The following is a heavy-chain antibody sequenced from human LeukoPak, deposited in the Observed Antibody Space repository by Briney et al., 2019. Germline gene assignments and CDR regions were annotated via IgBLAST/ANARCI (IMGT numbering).Heavy chain of an antibody. D-gene: IGHD2-21*01. CDR1: GFTFSSYW. CDR2: IKQDGSEI. CDR3: ARYCGGDCYGMDV. Sequence: GGSLRLSCAASGFTFSSYWMSWVRQAPGKGLEWLANIKQDGSEIHYVDSVKGRFTISRENAKNSLYLQMNSLRAEDTAVYYCARYCGGDCYGMDVWGQGTTVTVSS. J-gene: IGHJ6*02. V-gene: IGHV3-7*01.